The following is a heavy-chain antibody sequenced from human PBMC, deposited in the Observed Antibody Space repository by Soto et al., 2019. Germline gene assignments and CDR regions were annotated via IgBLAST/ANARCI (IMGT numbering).Heavy chain of an antibody. CDR1: GFTFSSYG. D-gene: IGHD3-9*01. J-gene: IGHJ4*02. V-gene: IGHV3-30*18. CDR3: AKDRASTGYKPYFDY. CDR2: ISYDGSNK. Sequence: GGSLRLSCAASGFTFSSYGMHWVRQAPGKGLEWVAVISYDGSNKYYADSVKGRFTISRDNSKNTLYLQMNSLRAEDTAVYYCAKDRASTGYKPYFDYWGQGTLVTVSS.